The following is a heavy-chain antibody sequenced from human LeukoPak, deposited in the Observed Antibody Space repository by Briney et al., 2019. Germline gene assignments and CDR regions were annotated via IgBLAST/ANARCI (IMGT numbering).Heavy chain of an antibody. CDR3: AKQHLNGGGLKYFAS. CDR1: GFTFSSYG. D-gene: IGHD2-15*01. J-gene: IGHJ4*02. CDR2: ISDSGDDT. V-gene: IGHV3-23*01. Sequence: GGSLRLSCAASGFTFSSYGMSWVRQAPGQGLEWVSFISDSGDDTFYTDSVKGRFTISRDNFRNVLFLQMNSLRAEDSAVYYCAKQHLNGGGLKYFASGGRGPWVTV.